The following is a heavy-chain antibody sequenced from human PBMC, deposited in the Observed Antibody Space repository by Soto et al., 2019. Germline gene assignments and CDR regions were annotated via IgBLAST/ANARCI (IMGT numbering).Heavy chain of an antibody. CDR2: ISYDGSNK. V-gene: IGHV3-30*18. Sequence: QVQLVESGGGVVQPGRSLRLSCAASGFTFSSYGMHWVRQAPGKGLEWVAVISYDGSNKYYADSVKGRFTISRDNSKNTLYLQMNSLRAEDTAVYYWAKAHSGGGTDDWFDPWGQGTLVTVSS. D-gene: IGHD1-26*01. CDR3: AKAHSGGGTDDWFDP. CDR1: GFTFSSYG. J-gene: IGHJ5*02.